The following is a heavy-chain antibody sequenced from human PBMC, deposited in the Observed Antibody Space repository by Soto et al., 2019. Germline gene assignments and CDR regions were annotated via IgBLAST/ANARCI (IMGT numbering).Heavy chain of an antibody. CDR2: IYYSGST. V-gene: IGHV4-39*07. CDR1: GVSISSSSYY. CDR3: ARDRGGYYYDSSANWFDP. D-gene: IGHD3-22*01. Sequence: SETLSLTCTVSGVSISSSSYYWGWIRQTPGKGLEWIGTIYYSGSTYYNPSLKSRVTISVDTSKNQFSLKLSSVTAADTAVYYCARDRGGYYYDSSANWFDPWGQGTLVTVSS. J-gene: IGHJ5*02.